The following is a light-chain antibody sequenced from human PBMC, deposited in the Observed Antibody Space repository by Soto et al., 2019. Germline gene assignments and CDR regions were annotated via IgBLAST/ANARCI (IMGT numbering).Light chain of an antibody. CDR3: CSYAGSSTPSVV. J-gene: IGLJ2*01. Sequence: QSALTQPASVSGSPGQSITISCTGTSSDVGSYNLVSWHQQHPGKAPKLMIYEGSKRPSGVSNRFSGSKSGNTASLTISGLQAEDEADYYCCSYAGSSTPSVVFGGGTKLTVL. CDR1: SSDVGSYNL. V-gene: IGLV2-23*01. CDR2: EGS.